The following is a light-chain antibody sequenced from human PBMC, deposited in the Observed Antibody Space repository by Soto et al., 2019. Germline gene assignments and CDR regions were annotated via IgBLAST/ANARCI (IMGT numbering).Light chain of an antibody. V-gene: IGLV2-23*01. CDR2: EGT. CDR3: CSYGDFRTSWV. Sequence: QSVLTQPASVSGPPGQSITISCTGTSSDVGSDYLVSWYQQYPGKAPKLILYEGTKRPYGVSDRFSGSRSGNTASLTISGLQTEDEAEYFCCSYGDFRTSWVFGGGTKLTVL. J-gene: IGLJ3*02. CDR1: SSDVGSDYL.